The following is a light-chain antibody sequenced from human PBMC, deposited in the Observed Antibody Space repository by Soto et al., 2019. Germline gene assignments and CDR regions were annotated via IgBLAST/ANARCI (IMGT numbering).Light chain of an antibody. V-gene: IGKV3-15*01. J-gene: IGKJ1*01. CDR2: DAS. CDR3: QQNKDWPGT. Sequence: EIVLTQSPGTLSLSPGERATLSCRASQSVSRYLAWYHQKPGQAPRLLIYDASTRATGIPVRFSGSGSGTEFTLTINSLQSEDFGVYYCQQNKDWPGTFGQGTKVDIK. CDR1: QSVSRY.